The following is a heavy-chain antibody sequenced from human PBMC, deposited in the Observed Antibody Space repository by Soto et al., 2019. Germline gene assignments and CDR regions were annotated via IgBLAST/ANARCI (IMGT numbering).Heavy chain of an antibody. CDR2: ISYDGSNK. V-gene: IGHV3-30-3*01. J-gene: IGHJ4*02. CDR1: GGSISSYY. D-gene: IGHD3-22*01. CDR3: ARADLITMIVVAH. Sequence: LSLTCTVSGGSISSYYWSWVRQAPGKGLEWVAVISYDGSNKYYADSVKGRFTISRDNSKNTLYLQMNSLRAEDTAVYYCARADLITMIVVAHWGQGILVTVSS.